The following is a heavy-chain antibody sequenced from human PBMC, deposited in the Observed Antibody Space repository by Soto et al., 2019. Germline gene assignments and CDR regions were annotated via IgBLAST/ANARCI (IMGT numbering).Heavy chain of an antibody. CDR1: GFTFSSYW. Sequence: EVQLVESGGGLVQPGGYLRLSCAASGFTFSSYWMHWVRQAPGKGLVWVSSINSDGSSTSYADSVKCRFTISRDNAKNTLYLQMNSLRAEDTAVYYCARDPFGATTYWGQGTLVTVSS. V-gene: IGHV3-74*01. CDR2: INSDGSST. J-gene: IGHJ4*02. CDR3: ARDPFGATTY. D-gene: IGHD1-26*01.